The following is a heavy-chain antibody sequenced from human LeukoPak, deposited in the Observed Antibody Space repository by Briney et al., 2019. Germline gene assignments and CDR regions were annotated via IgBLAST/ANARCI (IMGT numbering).Heavy chain of an antibody. CDR2: ILYSGTT. CDR1: GGSISSYY. CDR3: ARMGGYSGYATH. J-gene: IGHJ4*02. D-gene: IGHD5-12*01. V-gene: IGHV4-59*08. Sequence: SGTLSLTCTVSGGSISSYYWSWIRQPPGKGLEWIGYILYSGTTNSNPSLKSRVNISLDTSNNQIPLKLTSVTAADTAVYFCARMGGYSGYATHWGQGILVTVSS.